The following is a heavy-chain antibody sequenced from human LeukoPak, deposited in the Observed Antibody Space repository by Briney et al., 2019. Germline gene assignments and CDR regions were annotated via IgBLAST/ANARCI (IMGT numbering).Heavy chain of an antibody. V-gene: IGHV3-15*01. Sequence: GGSLKLSCAASGFPFSNVYMSWGGQAPGKGLEWVGSVKSKTDGGTTDYAAPVKGRFAISRDESKNSLYLQINSLKADDTAVYYCTYYGAGAIRFWGQGTLVTVSS. CDR3: TYYGAGAIRF. D-gene: IGHD3-10*01. CDR1: GFPFSNVY. CDR2: VKSKTDGGTT. J-gene: IGHJ4*02.